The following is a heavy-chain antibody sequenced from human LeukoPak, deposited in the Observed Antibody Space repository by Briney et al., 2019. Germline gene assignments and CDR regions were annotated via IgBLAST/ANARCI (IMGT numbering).Heavy chain of an antibody. Sequence: GGSLRLSCAASGFTFTNYYMSWVRQAPGKGLEWVANVKQDGSDKYYVDSVKGRFTISRDNAKNSVYLQMNSLRAEDTAVYYCAKSPYIASHIDFDYWGQGTLVTVSS. D-gene: IGHD3-16*01. CDR2: VKQDGSDK. CDR1: GFTFTNYY. CDR3: AKSPYIASHIDFDY. V-gene: IGHV3-7*01. J-gene: IGHJ4*02.